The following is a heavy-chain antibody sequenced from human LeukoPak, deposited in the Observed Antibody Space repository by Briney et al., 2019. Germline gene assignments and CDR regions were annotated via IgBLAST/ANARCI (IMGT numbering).Heavy chain of an antibody. D-gene: IGHD3-10*01. CDR2: TYSDGRT. J-gene: IGHJ3*02. CDR3: ARDSGRFDVFDI. CDR1: GFTLSTNY. V-gene: IGHV3-53*01. Sequence: GGSLRLSCAASGFTLSTNYMSWVRQAPGKGLEWVSVTYSDGRTYYADSVKGRFTISRDNSKNTLYLQMNSLRAEDTAVYYCARDSGRFDVFDIWGQGTMVTVSS.